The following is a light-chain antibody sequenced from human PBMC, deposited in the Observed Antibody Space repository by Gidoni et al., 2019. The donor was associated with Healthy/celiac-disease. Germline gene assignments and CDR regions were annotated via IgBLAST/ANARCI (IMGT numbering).Light chain of an antibody. V-gene: IGKV3-11*01. Sequence: VVLTQSPATLSLSPGERATLSCRASQSVSSYLAWYQQKPGQAPRLLIYDASNRATGIPARFSGSGSGTDFTLTISSLEPEDFAVYYCQQRSKWPLTCXGXTKVEIK. CDR1: QSVSSY. CDR3: QQRSKWPLT. J-gene: IGKJ4*01. CDR2: DAS.